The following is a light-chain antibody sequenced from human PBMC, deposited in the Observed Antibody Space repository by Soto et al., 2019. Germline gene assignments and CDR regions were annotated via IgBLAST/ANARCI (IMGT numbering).Light chain of an antibody. V-gene: IGKV1-5*03. CDR1: QSISNW. CDR2: QAS. CDR3: QQYNTYLWT. Sequence: EIQVTQSPATLSASVGDRVTITCRASQSISNWLAWYQQKPGRLPRLLIYQASTLESGVPSRFSGSGSGTEFTLTISSLQPDDFATYYCQQYNTYLWTFAQGTKVDI. J-gene: IGKJ1*01.